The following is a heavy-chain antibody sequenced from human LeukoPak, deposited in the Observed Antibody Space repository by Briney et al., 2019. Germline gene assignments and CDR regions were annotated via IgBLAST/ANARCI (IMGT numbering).Heavy chain of an antibody. CDR2: IIPILGIA. V-gene: IGHV1-69*04. J-gene: IGHJ5*02. D-gene: IGHD3-9*01. CDR1: GGTFSSYA. CDR3: ARSGFGSDRYNWFDP. Sequence: ASVKVSCKASGGTFSSYAISWVRQAPGQGLEWMGRIIPILGIANYAQKFQGRVTTTADKSTSTAYMELSSLRSEDTAVYYCARSGFGSDRYNWFDPWGQGTLVTVSS.